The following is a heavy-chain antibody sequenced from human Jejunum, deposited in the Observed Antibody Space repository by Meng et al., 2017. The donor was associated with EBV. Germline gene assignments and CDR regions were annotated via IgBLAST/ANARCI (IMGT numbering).Heavy chain of an antibody. CDR1: GFTFTNYW. Sequence: EVQLVESGGGLVQPGGFLRFSCAASGFTFTNYWMHWVRQAPGKGLVWVPRLSPDGSTTNYADSVKGRFTISRDNAKNTLSLQMNSLRADDMAVYFCARGASSGYRIDYWGQGTLVTVAS. D-gene: IGHD6-19*01. CDR2: LSPDGSTT. CDR3: ARGASSGYRIDY. V-gene: IGHV3-74*01. J-gene: IGHJ4*02.